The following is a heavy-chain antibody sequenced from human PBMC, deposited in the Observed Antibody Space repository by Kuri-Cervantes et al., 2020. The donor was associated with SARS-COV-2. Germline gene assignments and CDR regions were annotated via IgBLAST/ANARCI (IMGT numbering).Heavy chain of an antibody. CDR1: GGSISSSSYY. CDR3: ARHPHAVAGPIDY. J-gene: IGHJ4*02. Sequence: SETLSLTCTVSGGSISSSSYYWGWIRQPPGKGLEWIGSIYYSGSTYYNPSLKSRVTISVDTSKNQFSLKLSSVTAADTAVYYYARHPHAVAGPIDYWGQGTLVTVSS. D-gene: IGHD6-19*01. V-gene: IGHV4-39*01. CDR2: IYYSGST.